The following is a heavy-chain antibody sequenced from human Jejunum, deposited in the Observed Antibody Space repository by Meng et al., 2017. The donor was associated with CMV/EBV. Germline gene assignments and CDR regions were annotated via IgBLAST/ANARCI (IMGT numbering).Heavy chain of an antibody. CDR1: SGYG. V-gene: IGHV3-23*01. CDR2: IRDSGANT. Sequence: SGYGMSWVRQAPGKGLEWVSAIRDSGANTYYAGSVTGRFTISRDNYHNTLYLQMHSLRAEDTAVYYCARALGLGAVMPNYDAFDLWGQGTVVTVSS. CDR3: ARALGLGAVMPNYDAFDL. J-gene: IGHJ3*01. D-gene: IGHD6-19*01.